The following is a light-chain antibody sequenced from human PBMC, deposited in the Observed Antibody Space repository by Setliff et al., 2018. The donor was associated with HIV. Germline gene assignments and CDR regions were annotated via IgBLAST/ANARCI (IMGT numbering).Light chain of an antibody. V-gene: IGLV2-18*02. CDR2: EVT. J-gene: IGLJ1*01. CDR3: SSHRSSSYV. Sequence: QSALTQPPSVSGSPGQSVTISCTGTSSDVGRYNRVSWYQQPPGTAPKLTIYEVTNRPSGVPDRFSGSKSGSTAPLTISGLQAEDEGDYYCSSHRSSSYVFGTGTKVTVL. CDR1: SSDVGRYNR.